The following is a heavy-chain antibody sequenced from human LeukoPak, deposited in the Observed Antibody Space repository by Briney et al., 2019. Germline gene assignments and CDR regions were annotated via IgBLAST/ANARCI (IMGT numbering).Heavy chain of an antibody. D-gene: IGHD3-10*01. CDR2: IIPIFGTA. CDR3: ARGSGSYYHDAFDI. Sequence: SVKVSCKASGGTFSSYAISWVRQAPGQGLEWMGGIIPIFGTANYAQRFQGRVTITADESTSTAYMELSSLRSEDTAVCYCARGSGSYYHDAFDIWGQGTMVTVSS. V-gene: IGHV1-69*13. CDR1: GGTFSSYA. J-gene: IGHJ3*02.